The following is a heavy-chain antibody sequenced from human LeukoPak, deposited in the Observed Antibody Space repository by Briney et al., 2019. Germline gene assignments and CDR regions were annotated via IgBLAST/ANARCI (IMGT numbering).Heavy chain of an antibody. CDR1: GYTFSNYD. V-gene: IGHV1-8*03. CDR3: ARAAYDFWSGYPPHMDV. J-gene: IGHJ6*03. D-gene: IGHD3-3*01. CDR2: INPDSGKT. Sequence: GASVEVSCKASGYTFSNYDIHWVRQATGQGLEWMGWINPDSGKTSYAQKFQGRVTITTDESTSTAYMELSSLRSEDTAVYYCARAAYDFWSGYPPHMDVWGKGTTVTVSS.